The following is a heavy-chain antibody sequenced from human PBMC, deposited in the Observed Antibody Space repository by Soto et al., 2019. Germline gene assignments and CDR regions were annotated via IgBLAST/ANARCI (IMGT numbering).Heavy chain of an antibody. D-gene: IGHD3-22*01. V-gene: IGHV1-69*13. CDR3: AREEYYYDSSGYYYHYYGMDV. Sequence: GASVKVSCKASGGTFSSYAISWVRQAPGQGLEWMGGIIPIFGTANYAQKFQGRVTITADESTSTAYMELSSLRSEDTAVYYCAREEYYYDSSGYYYHYYGMDVWGQGTTVTVSS. J-gene: IGHJ6*02. CDR2: IIPIFGTA. CDR1: GGTFSSYA.